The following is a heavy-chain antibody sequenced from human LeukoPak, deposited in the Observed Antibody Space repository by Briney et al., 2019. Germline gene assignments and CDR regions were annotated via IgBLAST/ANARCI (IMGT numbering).Heavy chain of an antibody. D-gene: IGHD6-13*01. CDR3: ARVVAAAGNNWFDP. CDR1: GGSISTYY. J-gene: IGHJ5*02. V-gene: IGHV4-34*01. CDR2: INHSGST. Sequence: SETLSLTCTVSGGSISTYYWSWIRQPPGKWLEWIGEINHSGSTNYNPSLKSRVTISVDTSKNQFSLKLNSVTAADTAVYYCARVVAAAGNNWFDPWGQGTLVTVSS.